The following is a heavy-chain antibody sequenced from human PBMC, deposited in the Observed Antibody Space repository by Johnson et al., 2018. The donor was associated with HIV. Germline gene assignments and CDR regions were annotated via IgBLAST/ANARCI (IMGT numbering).Heavy chain of an antibody. J-gene: IGHJ3*02. CDR1: GITFSNYG. CDR3: TTDCSGGSCYSGAFDI. V-gene: IGHV3-15*01. CDR2: IKSKTDGGTT. Sequence: VKLVESGGGVVQPGGSLRLSCAASGITFSNYGTHWVRQAPGKGLEWVGRIKSKTDGGTTDYAAPVKGRFTISRDDSKNTLYLQMNSLKTEDTAVYYCTTDCSGGSCYSGAFDIWGQGTMVTVSS. D-gene: IGHD2-15*01.